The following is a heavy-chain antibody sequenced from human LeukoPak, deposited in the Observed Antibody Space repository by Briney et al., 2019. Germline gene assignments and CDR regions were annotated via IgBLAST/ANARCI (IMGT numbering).Heavy chain of an antibody. D-gene: IGHD6-13*01. V-gene: IGHV3-21*04. CDR2: INKGGSYM. J-gene: IGHJ4*02. CDR1: GFTFRDYT. Sequence: PGGSLRLFCAASGFTFRDYTMNWVRQTPGKGLEWVSAINKGGSYMTYADSVKGRFTISRDNALNSLYLQMNSLRAEDTAIYYCARSIPYGTTWYGRSDYWGQGTLVTVSS. CDR3: ARSIPYGTTWYGRSDY.